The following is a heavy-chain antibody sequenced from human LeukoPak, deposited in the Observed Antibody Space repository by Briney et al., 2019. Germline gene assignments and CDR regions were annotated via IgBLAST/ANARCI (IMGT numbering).Heavy chain of an antibody. D-gene: IGHD1-26*01. Sequence: PSETLSLTCSVSGASISGGTYYCGWIRQPPGKGLEWIGSIYYTGSTYDNPSLKSRVTISVDTSKNQFSLKLSSVTAADTAVYYCARRGGSGRAFDYWGQGTLVTVSS. V-gene: IGHV4-39*01. CDR3: ARRGGSGRAFDY. CDR2: IYYTGST. CDR1: GASISGGTYY. J-gene: IGHJ4*02.